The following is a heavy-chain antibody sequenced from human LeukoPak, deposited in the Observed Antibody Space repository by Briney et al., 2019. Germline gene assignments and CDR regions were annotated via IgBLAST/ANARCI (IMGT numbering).Heavy chain of an antibody. CDR3: AKDAGWELFDY. Sequence: GGSLRLSCAASGFTFRRYSMNWIRQAPGKGLEWISYINEGSNNIFYADSVKGRFTISRDNAKNSLHLQMNSLRVDDTAVYYCAKDAGWELFDYWGQGTLVTVSS. CDR2: INEGSNNI. D-gene: IGHD1-26*01. J-gene: IGHJ4*02. CDR1: GFTFRRYS. V-gene: IGHV3-48*01.